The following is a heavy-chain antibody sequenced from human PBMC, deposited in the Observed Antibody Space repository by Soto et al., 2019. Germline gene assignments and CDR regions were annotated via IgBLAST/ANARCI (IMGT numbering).Heavy chain of an antibody. CDR1: GFTFSSYA. V-gene: IGHV3-23*01. J-gene: IGHJ4*02. CDR3: ANDVRLAVAGSTLDY. CDR2: ISGSGGST. D-gene: IGHD6-19*01. Sequence: VGSLRLSCAASGFTFSSYAMSWVRQAPGKGLEWVSAISGSGGSTYYADSVKGRFTISRDNSKNTLYLQMNSLRAEDTAVYYCANDVRLAVAGSTLDYWGQGTLVTVSS.